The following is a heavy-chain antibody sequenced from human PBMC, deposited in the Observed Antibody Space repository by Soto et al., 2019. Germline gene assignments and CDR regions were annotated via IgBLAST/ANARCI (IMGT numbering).Heavy chain of an antibody. V-gene: IGHV4-34*01. J-gene: IGHJ4*02. CDR1: GGSFSGFY. CDR2: INHSGST. Sequence: SETLSLTCAAYGGSFSGFYWGWIRQPPGKGLEWIGEINHSGSTNYNPSLKSRVTISVDTSKNQFSLKLSSVTAADTAVYYCARGSGYGDYEFTVLDYRGQRTPVTVSS. D-gene: IGHD4-17*01. CDR3: ARGSGYGDYEFTVLDY.